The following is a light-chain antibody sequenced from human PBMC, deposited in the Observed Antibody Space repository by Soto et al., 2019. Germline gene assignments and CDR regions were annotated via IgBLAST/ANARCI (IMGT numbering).Light chain of an antibody. CDR3: QSYDSSLRGWV. J-gene: IGLJ3*02. CDR2: GNS. V-gene: IGLV1-40*01. CDR1: SSNIGAIYD. Sequence: QSVLTQPPSVSGAPGQRVTISCTGSSSNIGAIYDVHWYQQLPGTAPKLLIYGNSNRPSGVPDRFSGSKSGTSASLAITGLRAEDEADYYCQSYDSSLRGWVFGGGTKLTVL.